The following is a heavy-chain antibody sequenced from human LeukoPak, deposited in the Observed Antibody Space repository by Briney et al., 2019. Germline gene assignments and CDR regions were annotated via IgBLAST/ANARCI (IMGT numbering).Heavy chain of an antibody. J-gene: IGHJ6*02. CDR1: GGSISSGGYY. CDR3: TRTTVTTGSYYYYYGMDV. CDR2: IYYSGST. D-gene: IGHD4-17*01. Sequence: PSETLSLTCTVSGGSISSGGYYWSWIRQHPGKDLEWIGYIYYSGSTYYNPSLKSRVTISVDTSKNQFSLKLSSVTAADTAVYYCTRTTVTTGSYYYYYGMDVWGQGTTVTVSS. V-gene: IGHV4-31*03.